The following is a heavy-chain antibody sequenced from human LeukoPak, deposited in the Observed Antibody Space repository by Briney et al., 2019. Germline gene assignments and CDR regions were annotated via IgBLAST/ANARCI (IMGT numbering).Heavy chain of an antibody. CDR1: GFTFSSYG. J-gene: IGHJ6*02. CDR2: IKQDGSEK. V-gene: IGHV3-7*01. D-gene: IGHD6-19*01. CDR3: ARDQQWLVPRYYYYGMDV. Sequence: HPGRSLRLSCAASGFTFSSYGMHWVRQAPGKGLEWVANIKQDGSEKYYVDSVKGRFSISRDNAENSLYLQMNSLRAEDTAVYYCARDQQWLVPRYYYYGMDVWGQGTTVTVSS.